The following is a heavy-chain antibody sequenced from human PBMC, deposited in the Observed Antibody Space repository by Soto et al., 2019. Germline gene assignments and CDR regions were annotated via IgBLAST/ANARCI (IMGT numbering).Heavy chain of an antibody. Sequence: QVQLQESGPGLVKPSQTLSLTCTVSGGSISSGGYYWSWIRQHPGKGLEWIGYIYYSGSTYYNPSLKSRVTISVDTSKNQFSLKLSSVTAADTAVYYCARALGYCSSTSRYYFDYWGQGTLVTVSS. V-gene: IGHV4-31*03. CDR3: ARALGYCSSTSRYYFDY. D-gene: IGHD2-2*01. CDR2: IYYSGST. CDR1: GGSISSGGYY. J-gene: IGHJ4*02.